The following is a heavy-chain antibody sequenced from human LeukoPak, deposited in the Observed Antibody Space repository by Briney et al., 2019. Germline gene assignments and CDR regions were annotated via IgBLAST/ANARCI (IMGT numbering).Heavy chain of an antibody. CDR3: ARQLGYCSSTSCYADKVDY. V-gene: IGHV4-39*01. CDR1: GGSISSSSYY. D-gene: IGHD2-2*01. Sequence: QPSETLSLTCTVSGGSISSSSYYWGWIRQPPGKGLEWIGSIYYSGSTYYSPSLKSRVTISVDTSKNQFSLKLSSVTAADTAVYYCARQLGYCSSTSCYADKVDYWGQGTLVTVSS. CDR2: IYYSGST. J-gene: IGHJ4*02.